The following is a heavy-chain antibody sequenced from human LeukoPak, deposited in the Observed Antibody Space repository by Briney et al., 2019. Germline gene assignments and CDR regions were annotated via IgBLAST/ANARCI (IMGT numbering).Heavy chain of an antibody. Sequence: GASVTVSCKASGYTFTGYYLHWVRHAPGQGLEWMGGIIPIFGTANYAQKFQGRVTITADESTNTAYMEVNSLRSEDTAVYYCARVPGSGTYYWYYFDYWGQGTLVTVSS. CDR3: ARVPGSGTYYWYYFDY. J-gene: IGHJ4*02. CDR2: IIPIFGTA. CDR1: GYTFTGYY. D-gene: IGHD3-10*01. V-gene: IGHV1-69*13.